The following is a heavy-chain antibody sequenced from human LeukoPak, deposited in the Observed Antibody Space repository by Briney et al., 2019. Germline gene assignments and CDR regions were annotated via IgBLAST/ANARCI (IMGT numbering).Heavy chain of an antibody. Sequence: GGSLRLSCAASGFTFRSYGMSWVRQAPGKGLEWVSLISGSGTTTDYVDSVKGGFTLSRDNSKNTLYRQMSSLRAEDTAEYYCAKGVRPVVAATYLDYWGQGTLVTVS. CDR3: AKGVRPVVAATYLDY. J-gene: IGHJ4*02. CDR1: GFTFRSYG. CDR2: ISGSGTTT. D-gene: IGHD2-15*01. V-gene: IGHV3-23*01.